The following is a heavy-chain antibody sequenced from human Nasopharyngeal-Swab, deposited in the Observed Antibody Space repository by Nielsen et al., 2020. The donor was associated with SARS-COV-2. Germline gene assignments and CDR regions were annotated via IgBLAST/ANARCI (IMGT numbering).Heavy chain of an antibody. Sequence: GGSLRLSCAASGFTFSSYAMSWVRQAPGKGLEWVSAISGSGGSTYYADSVKGRFTISRDNSKNTLYLQMNSLRAEDTAVYYCAKDLTKQQLAQYYYYGMDVWGQGTTVTVSS. CDR1: GFTFSSYA. J-gene: IGHJ6*02. V-gene: IGHV3-23*01. D-gene: IGHD6-13*01. CDR2: ISGSGGST. CDR3: AKDLTKQQLAQYYYYGMDV.